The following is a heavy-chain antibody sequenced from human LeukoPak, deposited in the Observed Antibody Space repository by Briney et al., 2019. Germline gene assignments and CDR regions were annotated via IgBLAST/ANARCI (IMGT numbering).Heavy chain of an antibody. CDR1: GFTFYMYA. V-gene: IGHV3-23*01. J-gene: IGHJ5*01. D-gene: IGHD3-22*01. CDR3: ARDRPNFHENSGHYYRRDGDS. CDR2: MCGTAGCT. Sequence: GGSLTLSCQASGFTFYMYAMSWVRQAPGKGLEWVASMCGTAGCTFYPDSVKGRFTISRDNSKNVLYLRMNSLTAEDTAIYYCARDRPNFHENSGHYYRRDGDSWGQGTLVTVSS.